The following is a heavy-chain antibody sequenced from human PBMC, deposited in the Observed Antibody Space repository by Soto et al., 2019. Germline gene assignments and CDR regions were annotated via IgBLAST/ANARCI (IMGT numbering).Heavy chain of an antibody. D-gene: IGHD1-20*01. CDR1: GGTFSSYA. CDR2: IIPIFGTA. CDR3: ASRITGPKLGDYGMDV. Sequence: QVQLVQSGAEVKKPGSSVKVSCKASGGTFSSYAISWVRQAPGQGLEWMGGIIPIFGTANYAQKFQGRVMITADESTSSAYMELSSLRSEDTAVYYCASRITGPKLGDYGMDVWGQGTTVSVSS. J-gene: IGHJ6*02. V-gene: IGHV1-69*12.